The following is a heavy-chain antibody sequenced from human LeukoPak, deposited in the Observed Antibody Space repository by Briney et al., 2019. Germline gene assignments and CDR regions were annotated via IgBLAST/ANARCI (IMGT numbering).Heavy chain of an antibody. CDR2: ISSSSSYI. D-gene: IGHD4/OR15-4a*01. CDR3: ARRAGAYSHPYDY. Sequence: SGFTXXSYEMNWVRQAPGKGLEWVSSISSSSSYIYYADSVKGRFTISRDNAKNSLYLQMNSLRAEDTAVYYCARRAGAYSHPYDYWGQGTLVTVSS. V-gene: IGHV3-21*01. J-gene: IGHJ4*02. CDR1: GFTXXSYE.